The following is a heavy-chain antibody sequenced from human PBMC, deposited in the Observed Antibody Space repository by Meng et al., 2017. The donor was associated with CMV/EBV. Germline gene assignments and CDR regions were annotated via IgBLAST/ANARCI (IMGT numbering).Heavy chain of an antibody. CDR3: ARGPRGLLRFLEWSQSYFQH. Sequence: SETLSLTCAVYGGPFSGYYWSWIRQPPGKGLEWIGEINHSGSTNYNPSLKSRVTISVDTSKNQFSLKLSSVTAADTAVYYCARGPRGLLRFLEWSQSYFQHWGQGTLVTVSS. CDR2: INHSGST. J-gene: IGHJ1*01. D-gene: IGHD3-3*01. V-gene: IGHV4-34*01. CDR1: GGPFSGYY.